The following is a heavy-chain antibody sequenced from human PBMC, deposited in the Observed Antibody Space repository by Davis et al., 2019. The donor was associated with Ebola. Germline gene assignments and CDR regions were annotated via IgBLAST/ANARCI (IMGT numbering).Heavy chain of an antibody. J-gene: IGHJ4*02. D-gene: IGHD6-19*01. V-gene: IGHV3-33*01. CDR2: IWYDGSNK. CDR3: AREAAVALFDY. CDR1: GFTFSSYG. Sequence: GESLKISCVASGFTFSSYGMHWVRQAPGKGLERVAAIWYDGSNKYYADSVKGRFTISRDNSKNTLYLQMNSLRAEDTAVYYCAREAAVALFDYWGQGTLVTVSS.